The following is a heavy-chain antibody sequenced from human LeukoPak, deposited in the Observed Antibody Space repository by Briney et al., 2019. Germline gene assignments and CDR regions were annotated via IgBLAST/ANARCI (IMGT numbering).Heavy chain of an antibody. J-gene: IGHJ6*04. V-gene: IGHV4-34*01. Sequence: GSLRLSCAASGFTFSSYSMNWVRQPPGKGLEWIGEINHSGSINYNSSLKSRVTISVDTSKNQSSLKLSSVTAADTAVYYCARAGGYWDVWGKGTTVTISS. D-gene: IGHD2-21*02. CDR1: GFTFSSYS. CDR2: INHSGSI. CDR3: ARAGGYWDV.